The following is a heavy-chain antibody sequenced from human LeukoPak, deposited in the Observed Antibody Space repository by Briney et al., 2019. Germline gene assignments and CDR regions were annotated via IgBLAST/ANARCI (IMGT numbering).Heavy chain of an antibody. CDR1: GYTFSGYY. CDR3: ATYSSDWHYFHY. V-gene: IGHV1-2*02. D-gene: IGHD6-25*01. J-gene: IGHJ4*02. Sequence: GASVKVSCKASGYTFSGYYMHWVRQAPGQGLEWMGWINPNSGGTNYAQKFQGRVTMTRDTSTSSAYMELSRLRSDDTAVYYCATYSSDWHYFHYWGQGTLVTVSS. CDR2: INPNSGGT.